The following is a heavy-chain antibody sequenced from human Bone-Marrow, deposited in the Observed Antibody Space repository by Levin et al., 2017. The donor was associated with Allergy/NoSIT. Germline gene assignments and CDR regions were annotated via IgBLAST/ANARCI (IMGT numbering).Heavy chain of an antibody. CDR2: ICSSGGT. Sequence: PSETLSLTCSVSGISISGFCWSWIRQPPGKRLEWIGYICSSGGTNYNPSLRSRVTMSVDTSRKQFSLRLTSVSAADTAVYYCARDLSGYDCWGQGILVTVSS. J-gene: IGHJ4*02. V-gene: IGHV4-59*01. CDR3: ARDLSGYDC. CDR1: GISISGFC. D-gene: IGHD3-3*01.